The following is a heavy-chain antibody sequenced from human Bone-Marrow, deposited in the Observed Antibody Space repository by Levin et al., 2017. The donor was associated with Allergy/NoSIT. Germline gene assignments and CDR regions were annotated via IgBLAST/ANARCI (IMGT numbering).Heavy chain of an antibody. CDR1: GFTFSSYA. CDR2: ISGSGGST. CDR3: AKDSRYKAAISY. V-gene: IGHV3-23*01. D-gene: IGHD2-2*01. Sequence: GESLKISCAASGFTFSSYAMSWVRQAPGKGLEWVSAISGSGGSTYYADSVKGRFTISRDNSKNTLYLQMNSLRAEDTAVYYCAKDSRYKAAISYWGQGTLVTVSS. J-gene: IGHJ4*02.